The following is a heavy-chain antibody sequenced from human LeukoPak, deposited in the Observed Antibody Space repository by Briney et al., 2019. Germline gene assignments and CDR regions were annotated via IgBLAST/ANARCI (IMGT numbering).Heavy chain of an antibody. CDR2: IYSGGST. Sequence: PGGSLRLSCAASGFTVSSNYMSWVRQAPGKGLEWVSVIYSGGSTYYADSVKGRFTISRDNSKNTLYLQMNSLRAEGTAVYYCASLLYGDHQGAFDIWGQGTMVTVSS. CDR1: GFTVSSNY. CDR3: ASLLYGDHQGAFDI. D-gene: IGHD4-17*01. J-gene: IGHJ3*02. V-gene: IGHV3-53*01.